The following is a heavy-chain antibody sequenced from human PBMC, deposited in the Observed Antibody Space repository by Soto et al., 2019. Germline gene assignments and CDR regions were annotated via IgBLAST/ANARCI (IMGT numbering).Heavy chain of an antibody. V-gene: IGHV4-4*07. D-gene: IGHD3-22*01. Sequence: SETLSLTCTVSGGSLSNYYWSWIRQPTGKGLEWIGRIYTGGSINYNPSLKSRVTVSVDTSKQQFSLKLTSVTAADTAVYYCERDLDRSGFSPDWFDPWGQGTLVTVSS. CDR3: ERDLDRSGFSPDWFDP. CDR1: GGSLSNYY. J-gene: IGHJ5*02. CDR2: IYTGGSI.